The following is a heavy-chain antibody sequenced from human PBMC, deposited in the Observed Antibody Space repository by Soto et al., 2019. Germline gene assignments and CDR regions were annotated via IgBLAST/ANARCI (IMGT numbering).Heavy chain of an antibody. D-gene: IGHD6-13*01. CDR3: AKDSWYFDL. J-gene: IGHJ4*02. Sequence: GGSLRLSCAASGITVSGNYMAWVRQAPGKGLEWVSLIYSGGSTFYTDSVRGRFIISRDNAKNTVSLQMNSLRVEDTGVYYCAKDSWYFDLWSQGSQVTVSS. CDR2: IYSGGST. V-gene: IGHV3-66*01. CDR1: GITVSGNY.